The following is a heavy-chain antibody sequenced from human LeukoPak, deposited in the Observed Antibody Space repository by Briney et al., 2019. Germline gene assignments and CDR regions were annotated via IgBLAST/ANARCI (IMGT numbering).Heavy chain of an antibody. D-gene: IGHD3-22*01. CDR1: GYTFTSYG. CDR2: ISAYNGNT. Sequence: ASVKVSCKASGYTFTSYGISWVRQAPGQGLEWMGWISAYNGNTNYAQKLQGRVTMTTDTSTSTAYMELRSLKSDDTAVYYCARGIFDYYDSSGYPNWFDPWGQGTLVTVSS. J-gene: IGHJ5*02. CDR3: ARGIFDYYDSSGYPNWFDP. V-gene: IGHV1-18*01.